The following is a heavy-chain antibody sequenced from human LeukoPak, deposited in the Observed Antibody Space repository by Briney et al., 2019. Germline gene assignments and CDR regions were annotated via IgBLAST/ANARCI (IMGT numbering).Heavy chain of an antibody. D-gene: IGHD3-22*01. CDR2: IYDSGST. CDR1: GGSIRSSYYY. V-gene: IGHV4-39*01. J-gene: IGHJ4*02. Sequence: SETLSLTCTVSGGSIRSSYYYWGWIRQPPGKGLEWIGSIYDSGSTYYNPSLKSRVTISVDTSKNQFSLKLSSVTAADTAVYYCAIRRLYYYISAYFDYWGQGTLVTVSS. CDR3: AIRRLYYYISAYFDY.